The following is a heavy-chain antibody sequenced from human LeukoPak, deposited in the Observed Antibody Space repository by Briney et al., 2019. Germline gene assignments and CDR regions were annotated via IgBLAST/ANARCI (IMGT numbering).Heavy chain of an antibody. Sequence: PSETLSLTCTVSGGSISSGSYYWSWIRQPAGKGLEWIGRINSGGSTIYNPSLKSRVTISVDRSKNQFSLKLSSVTAADTAVYYCAREAAYYDTLTGYYKRSYFYYYMDVWGKGTTVTISS. J-gene: IGHJ6*03. D-gene: IGHD3-9*01. V-gene: IGHV4-61*02. CDR3: AREAAYYDTLTGYYKRSYFYYYMDV. CDR1: GGSISSGSYY. CDR2: INSGGST.